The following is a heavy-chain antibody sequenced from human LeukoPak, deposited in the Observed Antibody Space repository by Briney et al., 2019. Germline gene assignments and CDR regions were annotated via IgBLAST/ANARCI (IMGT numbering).Heavy chain of an antibody. CDR2: ITTYNGNT. J-gene: IGHJ4*02. V-gene: IGHV1-18*01. D-gene: IGHD2-15*01. Sequence: GASVKVSCKASGYTFTTYGISWVRQAPGQGLEWMGWITTYNGNTNCAQKLQGRVTMTTDTSTSTAYMVLRSLRSDDTAVYYCARGPYCSGATCYSQMFDFWGQGSPVAVSS. CDR3: ARGPYCSGATCYSQMFDF. CDR1: GYTFTTYG.